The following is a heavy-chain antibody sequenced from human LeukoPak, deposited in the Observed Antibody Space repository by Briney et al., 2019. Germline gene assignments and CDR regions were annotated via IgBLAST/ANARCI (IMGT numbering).Heavy chain of an antibody. CDR3: ARATAMAPYYFDY. CDR2: IYTSGST. J-gene: IGHJ4*02. V-gene: IGHV4-61*02. D-gene: IGHD5-18*01. Sequence: PSETLSLTCTVSGDSFSSGSYYWSWIRQPAGKGLEWIGRIYTSGSTNYNPSLKSRVTISVDTSKNQFSLKLSSVTAADTAVYYCARATAMAPYYFDYWGQGTLVAVSS. CDR1: GDSFSSGSYY.